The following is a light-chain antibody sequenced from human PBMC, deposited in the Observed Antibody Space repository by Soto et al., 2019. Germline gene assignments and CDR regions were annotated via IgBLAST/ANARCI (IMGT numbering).Light chain of an antibody. CDR2: DVS. CDR3: CSYAGSYTLV. CDR1: SSDVGGYNF. J-gene: IGLJ1*01. V-gene: IGLV2-11*01. Sequence: QSVLTQPRSVSGSPGQSVTISCTGTSSDVGGYNFVSWYQQHPGKAPKFMIYDVSKRPSGVPDRFSGSKSGNTASLTISGLQAEDEADYYCCSYAGSYTLVFGTGTNVTVL.